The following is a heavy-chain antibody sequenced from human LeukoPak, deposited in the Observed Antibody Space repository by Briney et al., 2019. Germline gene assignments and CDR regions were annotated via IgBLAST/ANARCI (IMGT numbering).Heavy chain of an antibody. J-gene: IGHJ4*02. Sequence: GGSLRLSCAASGFTFSSYWMSWVRQAPGKGLEWVANIKQDGSEKYYVDSVKGRFTISRDNAKNSLYLQMNSLRAEDTAGYYCARDRCSGTSCHNFDYWGQGTLVTVSS. CDR1: GFTFSSYW. D-gene: IGHD2-2*02. CDR2: IKQDGSEK. V-gene: IGHV3-7*01. CDR3: ARDRCSGTSCHNFDY.